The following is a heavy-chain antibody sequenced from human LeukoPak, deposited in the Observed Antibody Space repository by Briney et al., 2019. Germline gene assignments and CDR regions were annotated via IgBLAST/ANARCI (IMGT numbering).Heavy chain of an antibody. CDR3: AREARGFWSGYYHYGDY. CDR1: GGSFSGYY. Sequence: SETLSLTCAVYGGSFSGYYWSWIRQPPGKGLEWIGEINHSGSTNYNPSLKSRVTISVDTSKNQFSLKLSSVTAEDTAVYYCAREARGFWSGYYHYGDYWGQGTLVTVSS. CDR2: INHSGST. V-gene: IGHV4-34*01. D-gene: IGHD3-3*01. J-gene: IGHJ4*02.